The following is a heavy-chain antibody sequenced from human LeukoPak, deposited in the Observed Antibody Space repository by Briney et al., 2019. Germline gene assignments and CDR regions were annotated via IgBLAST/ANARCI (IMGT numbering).Heavy chain of an antibody. CDR1: GFTFSSHA. Sequence: GGSLRLSCAASGFTFSSHAMSWVRQAPGKGLEWVSAISGSGGSTYYADSVKGRFTISRDNSKNTLYLQMNSLRAEDTAVYYCAKGSDWDDTPGYWGQGALVTVSS. CDR3: AKGSDWDDTPGY. D-gene: IGHD3-22*01. J-gene: IGHJ4*02. V-gene: IGHV3-23*01. CDR2: ISGSGGST.